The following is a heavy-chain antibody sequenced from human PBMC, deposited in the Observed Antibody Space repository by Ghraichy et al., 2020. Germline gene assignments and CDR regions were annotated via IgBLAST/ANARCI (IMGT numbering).Heavy chain of an antibody. V-gene: IGHV3-33*01. Sequence: GGSLRLSCAASGFTFSGYGMHWVRQAPGKGLVWVAVIWYDGINNYYADSVKGRFTISRDNSKNPLFLQMNSLGAEDTAVYFCASDYCSRPSGYPRFLYYSGMDVWGQGTTVTVS. CDR3: ASDYCSRPSGYPRFLYYSGMDV. CDR1: GFTFSGYG. CDR2: IWYDGINN. D-gene: IGHD2-2*01. J-gene: IGHJ6*02.